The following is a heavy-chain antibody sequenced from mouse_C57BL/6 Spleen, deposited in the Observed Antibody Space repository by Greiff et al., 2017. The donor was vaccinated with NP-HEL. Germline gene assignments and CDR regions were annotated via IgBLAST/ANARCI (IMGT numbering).Heavy chain of an antibody. D-gene: IGHD2-2*01. CDR3: AREWIYYGYDGYAMDY. CDR2: INPGSGGT. J-gene: IGHJ4*01. V-gene: IGHV1-54*01. CDR1: GYAFTNYL. Sequence: QVQLQQSGAELVRPGTSVKVSCKASGYAFTNYLIEWVKQRPGQGLEWIGVINPGSGGTNYNEKFKGKATLTADKSSSTAYMQLSSLTSEDSAVYFCAREWIYYGYDGYAMDYWGQGTSVTVSS.